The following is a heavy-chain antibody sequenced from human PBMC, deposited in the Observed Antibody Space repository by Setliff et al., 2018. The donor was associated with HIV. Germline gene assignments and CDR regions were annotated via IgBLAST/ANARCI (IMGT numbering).Heavy chain of an antibody. Sequence: SETLSLTCAVSGYSISTAYYWGWIRQPPGKGLEWIGSVYHSGTTYYNPSLKSRVTISVDMSNNQFSLKVTPVTAADTAVYYCMRGRSITIFGVAYFDFWGQGTQVTVSS. CDR2: VYHSGTT. CDR3: MRGRSITIFGVAYFDF. V-gene: IGHV4-38-2*01. CDR1: GYSISTAYY. D-gene: IGHD3-3*01. J-gene: IGHJ4*02.